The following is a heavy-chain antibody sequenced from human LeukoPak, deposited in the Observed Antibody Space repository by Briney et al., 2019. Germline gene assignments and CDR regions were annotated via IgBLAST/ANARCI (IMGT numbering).Heavy chain of an antibody. CDR2: SNAGNGNT. J-gene: IGHJ4*02. D-gene: IGHD3-22*01. CDR1: GYTLTSYA. CDR3: ARGYYDSSGYYYLDY. V-gene: IGHV1-3*02. Sequence: ASVKVSCKASGYTLTSYAMHWVRQAPGQRLEWMGWSNAGNGNTKYSQEFQGRVTITRDTSASTAYMELSSLRSEDIAVYYCARGYYDSSGYYYLDYWGQGTLVTVSS.